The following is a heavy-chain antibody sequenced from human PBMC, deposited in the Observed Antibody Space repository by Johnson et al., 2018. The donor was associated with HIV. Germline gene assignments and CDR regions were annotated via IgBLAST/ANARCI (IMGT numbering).Heavy chain of an antibody. CDR2: ISSSGGTI. V-gene: IGHV3-11*01. CDR1: GFTFSDYY. Sequence: QVQLVESGGGLVKPGGSLRLSCAASGFTFSDYYMTWIRQAPGKGLEWVSYISSSGGTIYYTDSVKGRFTISRDNSKNTLYLQMNSLRAEDTAVYYCARDTAMVHDAFDIWGQGTMVTVSS. CDR3: ARDTAMVHDAFDI. J-gene: IGHJ3*02. D-gene: IGHD5-18*01.